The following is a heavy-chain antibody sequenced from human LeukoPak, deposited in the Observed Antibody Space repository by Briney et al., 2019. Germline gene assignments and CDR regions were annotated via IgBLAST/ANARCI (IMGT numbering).Heavy chain of an antibody. V-gene: IGHV5-51*01. CDR3: ARRRTGTGDAFDI. J-gene: IGHJ3*02. CDR1: GHSFTSYW. Sequence: GESLKISCKASGHSFTSYWIDWVRQMPGKGVEWMGIIYPADSDTRYSPSFQGQVTISADKSISTAYLQWSSLKASDTAMYYCARRRTGTGDAFDIWGQGTLVTVSS. D-gene: IGHD1-14*01. CDR2: IYPADSDT.